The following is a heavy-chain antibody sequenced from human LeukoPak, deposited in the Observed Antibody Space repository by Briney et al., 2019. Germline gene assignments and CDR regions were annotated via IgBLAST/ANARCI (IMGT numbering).Heavy chain of an antibody. D-gene: IGHD3-10*01. CDR1: GGSIGSFY. CDR2: IYYSGST. V-gene: IGHV4-59*01. CDR3: ARVGDMVRGVTAWFDP. J-gene: IGHJ5*02. Sequence: SETLSLTCTVSGGSIGSFYWSWIRQPPGKGLEWIGYIYYSGSTNYNPSLKSRVTISVDTSKNQFSLKLSSVTAADTAVYYCARVGDMVRGVTAWFDPWGQGTLVTVSS.